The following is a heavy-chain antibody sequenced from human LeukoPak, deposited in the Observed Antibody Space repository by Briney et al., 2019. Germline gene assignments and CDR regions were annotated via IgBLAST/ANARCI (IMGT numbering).Heavy chain of an antibody. V-gene: IGHV4-31*03. CDR2: IYYSGST. CDR3: ARVHQTPSSSWKGGYYYGMDV. D-gene: IGHD6-13*01. J-gene: IGHJ6*02. Sequence: IPSETLSLTCTVSGGSISSGGYYWSWIRQHPGKGLEWIGYIYYSGSTYYNPSLKSRVTISVDTSKNQFSLKLSSVTAADTAVYYCARVHQTPSSSWKGGYYYGMDVWGQGTTVTVSS. CDR1: GGSISSGGYY.